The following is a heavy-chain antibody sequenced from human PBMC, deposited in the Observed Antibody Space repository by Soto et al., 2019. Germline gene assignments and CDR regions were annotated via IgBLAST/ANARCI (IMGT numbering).Heavy chain of an antibody. Sequence: QVQLVQSGAEVKKPGASVKVSCQASGYTFTSYAMHWVRQAPGQRLEWMGWINAGNGNTKYSQKFQGRVTITRDTSASTAVMELSSLRSEDTAVYYCASGPTTRIAAAGTYPAYYWGQGTLVTVSS. CDR2: INAGNGNT. V-gene: IGHV1-3*01. CDR3: ASGPTTRIAAAGTYPAYY. D-gene: IGHD6-13*01. J-gene: IGHJ4*02. CDR1: GYTFTSYA.